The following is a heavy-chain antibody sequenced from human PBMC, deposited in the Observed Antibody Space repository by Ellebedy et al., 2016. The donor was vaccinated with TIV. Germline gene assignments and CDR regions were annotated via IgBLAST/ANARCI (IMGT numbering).Heavy chain of an antibody. D-gene: IGHD3-16*01. CDR2: ISGSASVT. CDR1: GFTFSSYE. V-gene: IGHV3-48*03. CDR3: ARSYGARTSGP. Sequence: PGGSLRLSCAVSGFTFSSYEMNGVRQAPGKGLEWVSYISGSASVTAYADSVKGRFTISRDNARTSLYLQMNSLRVDDTAMYYCARSYGARTSGPWGQGTLVTVSS. J-gene: IGHJ5*02.